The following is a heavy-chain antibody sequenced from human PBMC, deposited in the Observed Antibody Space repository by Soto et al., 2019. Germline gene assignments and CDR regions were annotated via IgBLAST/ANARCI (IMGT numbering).Heavy chain of an antibody. Sequence: SVKVSCKASGGTFSSYAISWVRQAPGQGLEWMGGIIPIFGTANYAQKFQGRVTITADESTSTAYMELSSLRSEDTAMYYCARDPSTINKLIGVWFDPWGQGTLVTVSS. V-gene: IGHV1-69*13. CDR3: ARDPSTINKLIGVWFDP. CDR2: IIPIFGTA. CDR1: GGTFSSYA. D-gene: IGHD4-4*01. J-gene: IGHJ5*02.